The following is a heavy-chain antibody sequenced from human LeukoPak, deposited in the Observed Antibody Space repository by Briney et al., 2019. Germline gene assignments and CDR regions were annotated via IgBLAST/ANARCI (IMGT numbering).Heavy chain of an antibody. J-gene: IGHJ4*02. CDR1: GFNVSSNY. CDR3: ASSGYYDSSIFDY. CDR2: IYSGGST. Sequence: GGSLRLSCGASGFNVSSNYMSWVRQAPGKGLEWVSVIYSGGSTYYADSVKGRFTISRHTSKNTLYLQMNSLRPEDTAVYYCASSGYYDSSIFDYWGQGTLVTVSS. V-gene: IGHV3-53*04. D-gene: IGHD3-22*01.